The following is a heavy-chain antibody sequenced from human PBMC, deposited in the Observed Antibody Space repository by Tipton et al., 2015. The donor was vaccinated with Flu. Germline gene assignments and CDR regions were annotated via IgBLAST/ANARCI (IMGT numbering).Heavy chain of an antibody. CDR2: IYHSGST. D-gene: IGHD3-10*01. CDR1: GGSISSSNR. V-gene: IGHV4-4*02. Sequence: GSLRLSCAVSGGSISSSNRWSWVRQPPGKGLEWIGEIYHSGSTNYNPSLKSRVTISVDKSKNQFSLKLSSVTAADTAVYYCARSYYGSGSYYADYWGQGTLVTVAS. J-gene: IGHJ4*02. CDR3: ARSYYGSGSYYADY.